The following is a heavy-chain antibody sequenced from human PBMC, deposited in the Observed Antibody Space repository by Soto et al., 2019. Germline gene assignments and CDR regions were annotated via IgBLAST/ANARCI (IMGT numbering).Heavy chain of an antibody. CDR1: GDSVCSNSAG. Sequence: SQTLSLTCAITGDSVCSNSAGWSWVRQSPSRGLEWLGRTYYRSKWYYEYAVSVRGRITINPDTSKNQNSLQLNSVTPEDTAVYFCARGEQYSGRIFDYWGQGTLVTVSS. D-gene: IGHD1-26*01. V-gene: IGHV6-1*01. J-gene: IGHJ4*01. CDR2: TYYRSKWYY. CDR3: ARGEQYSGRIFDY.